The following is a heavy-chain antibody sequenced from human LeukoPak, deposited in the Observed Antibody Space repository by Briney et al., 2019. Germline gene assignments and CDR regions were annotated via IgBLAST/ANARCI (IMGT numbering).Heavy chain of an antibody. CDR2: INPSGGST. Sequence: ASVKVSCKASGYTFTSYFMHWVRQAPGQGLEWMGIINPSGGSTSYAQKFQGRVTMTRDTSTSTVYMELSSLRSEDTAVYYCARFSIDYYDSSGYYPDDAFDIWGQGTMVTVSS. CDR1: GYTFTSYF. J-gene: IGHJ3*02. CDR3: ARFSIDYYDSSGYYPDDAFDI. D-gene: IGHD3-22*01. V-gene: IGHV1-46*01.